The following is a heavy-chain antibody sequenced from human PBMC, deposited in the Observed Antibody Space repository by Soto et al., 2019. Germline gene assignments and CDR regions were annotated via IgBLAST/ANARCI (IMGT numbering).Heavy chain of an antibody. Sequence: ASAKVSCKASRFTFTSYGISWARHSPGQGLEWMGWISAYNGNTNYAQKLQGRVTMTTDTSTSTAYMELRSLRAEDTAVYYCAKDCGVFRGVTPIPNWFDPWGQGTLVTVSS. D-gene: IGHD3-10*01. V-gene: IGHV1-18*01. CDR2: ISAYNGNT. CDR1: RFTFTSYG. CDR3: AKDCGVFRGVTPIPNWFDP. J-gene: IGHJ5*02.